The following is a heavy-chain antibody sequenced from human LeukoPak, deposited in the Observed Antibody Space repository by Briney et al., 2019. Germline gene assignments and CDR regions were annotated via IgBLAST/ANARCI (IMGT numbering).Heavy chain of an antibody. V-gene: IGHV1-2*06. CDR1: GYTFTGYY. CDR3: ARDLGLAVAGTSRGLAPNWFDP. J-gene: IGHJ5*02. D-gene: IGHD6-19*01. CDR2: INPNSGGT. Sequence: ASVKVSCKASGYTFTGYYMHWVRQAPGQGLEWMGRINPNSGGTNYAQKFQGRVTMTRDTSISTAYMELGRLRSDDTAVYYCARDLGLAVAGTSRGLAPNWFDPWGQGTLVTVSS.